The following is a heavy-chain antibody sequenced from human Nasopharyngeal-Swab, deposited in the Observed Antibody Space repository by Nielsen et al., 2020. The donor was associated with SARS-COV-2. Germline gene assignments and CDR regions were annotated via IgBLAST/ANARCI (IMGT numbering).Heavy chain of an antibody. CDR3: ARGQGPRHYYDSSGYYYDVLGRGYYFDY. J-gene: IGHJ4*02. D-gene: IGHD3-22*01. CDR2: INHSGST. Sequence: WIRQPPGKGLEWIGEINHSGSTNYNPSLKSRVTISVDTSKNQFSLKLSSVTAADTAVYYCARGQGPRHYYDSSGYYYDVLGRGYYFDYWGQGTRV. V-gene: IGHV4-34*01.